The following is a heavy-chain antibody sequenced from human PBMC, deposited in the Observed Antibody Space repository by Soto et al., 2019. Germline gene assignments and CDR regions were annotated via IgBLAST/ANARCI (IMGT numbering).Heavy chain of an antibody. D-gene: IGHD4-17*01. CDR1: GGTFSSYA. V-gene: IGHV1-69*01. CDR2: IIPTFGTA. J-gene: IGHJ4*02. Sequence: QVQLVQSGAEVKKPGSSVKVSCKASGGTFSSYAISWVRQAPGQGLEWMGGIIPTFGTANYAQKFQGRVTITADESTSTAYMELSSLRSEDTAVYYCARVPPPVGGGDYYFDYWGQGTLVTVSS. CDR3: ARVPPPVGGGDYYFDY.